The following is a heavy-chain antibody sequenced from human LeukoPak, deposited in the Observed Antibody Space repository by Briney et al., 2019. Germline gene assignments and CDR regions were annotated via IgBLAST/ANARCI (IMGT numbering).Heavy chain of an antibody. Sequence: SETLSLTCSVSRGSISSSSYYWGWIRQPPGKGLGWIGSIYYSGSTCYNPSLKSRVTISVDTSKNQFSLKLSSVTAADTAVYYCARRGYYDSRGYFDLWGRGTLVTVSS. CDR2: IYYSGST. D-gene: IGHD3-22*01. V-gene: IGHV4-39*01. CDR1: RGSISSSSYY. CDR3: ARRGYYDSRGYFDL. J-gene: IGHJ2*01.